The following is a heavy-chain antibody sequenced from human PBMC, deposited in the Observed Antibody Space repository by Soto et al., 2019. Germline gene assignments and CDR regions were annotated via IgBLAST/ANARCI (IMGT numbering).Heavy chain of an antibody. CDR2: IYYSGNT. D-gene: IGHD3-22*01. Sequence: QLQLQESGPGLVKPSETLSLTCTVSGGSISSSSYYWGWIRQPPGKGLEWIGSIYYSGNTYYNPSHKSRVTISVDTSKNQFSQKLSSVTAADTAVYSCARLGATYYYDSSGYSNFDYWGQGTLVTVSS. CDR1: GGSISSSSYY. J-gene: IGHJ4*02. V-gene: IGHV4-39*01. CDR3: ARLGATYYYDSSGYSNFDY.